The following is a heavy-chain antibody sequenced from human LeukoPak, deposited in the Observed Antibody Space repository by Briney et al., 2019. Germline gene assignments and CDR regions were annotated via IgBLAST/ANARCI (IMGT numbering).Heavy chain of an antibody. Sequence: SETLSLTCADYGGSFSGYYWSWIRQPPGKGLEWIGEINHSGSTNYNPSLKSRLNISEDTSKNQFSLKLRFVTAADTAVYYCARGFSSTYDAFDIWGQGTMVTVSS. J-gene: IGHJ3*02. CDR3: ARGFSSTYDAFDI. D-gene: IGHD6-13*01. CDR1: GGSFSGYY. V-gene: IGHV4-34*01. CDR2: INHSGST.